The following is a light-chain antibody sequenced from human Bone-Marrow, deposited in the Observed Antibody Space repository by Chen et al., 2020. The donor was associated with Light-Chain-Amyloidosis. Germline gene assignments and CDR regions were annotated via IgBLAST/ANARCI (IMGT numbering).Light chain of an antibody. Sequence: DIVLTQSPLALPVTPGEPASISCRSSQSLLHSNGHTYLDWYLQKPGQSPQVLIYLGSERASGVPDRFSGSGSGTDFTLKISRVEAEDVGVYYCMQALQTPLTFGGGTKVEIQ. CDR3: MQALQTPLT. CDR1: QSLLHSNGHTY. CDR2: LGS. J-gene: IGKJ4*01. V-gene: IGKV2-28*01.